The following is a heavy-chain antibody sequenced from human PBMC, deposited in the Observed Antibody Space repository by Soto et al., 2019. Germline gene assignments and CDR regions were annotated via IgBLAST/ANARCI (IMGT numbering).Heavy chain of an antibody. Sequence: QVQLVESGGGVVQPGRSLRLSCSASGFTFRTHAMHWVRQAPGKGLEWVAVISSDGGSKFYGDSVKGRFTISRDNSKNTVYLQMNSLRLEDTSVYSCARYGGTAAPGTIDYWGQGTLVHVSS. CDR3: ARYGGTAAPGTIDY. CDR2: ISSDGGSK. D-gene: IGHD6-13*01. V-gene: IGHV3-30-3*01. J-gene: IGHJ4*02. CDR1: GFTFRTHA.